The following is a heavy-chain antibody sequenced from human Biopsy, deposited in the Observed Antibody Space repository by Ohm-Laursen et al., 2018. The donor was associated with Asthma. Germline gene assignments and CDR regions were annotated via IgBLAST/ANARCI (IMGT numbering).Heavy chain of an antibody. D-gene: IGHD3-16*01. CDR1: GGPISSGAYY. Sequence: SETLSLTCTVSGGPISSGAYYWSWVRQPPGKGLEWIGYIYYIGNTYYNTSLKSRVAISLDTSKNQFSLKLSSVTAAYTAVYFCARRGGVRRYFDYWGQGTLVTVSS. V-gene: IGHV4-30-4*01. CDR2: IYYIGNT. J-gene: IGHJ4*02. CDR3: ARRGGVRRYFDY.